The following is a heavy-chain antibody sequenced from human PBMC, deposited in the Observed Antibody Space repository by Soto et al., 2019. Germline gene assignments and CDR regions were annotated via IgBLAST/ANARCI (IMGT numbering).Heavy chain of an antibody. V-gene: IGHV3-53*01. CDR2: IYSGGST. D-gene: IGHD2-15*01. CDR1: GFTVSDNY. J-gene: IGHJ6*02. Sequence: GGSLRLSCAASGFTVSDNYMNWVRQAPGKGLEGVSVIYSGGSTYYTDSVKGRFTISRDNSKNTLYLQMNSLRAEDTAVYYCARGYPTGGNGLDVWGQGTMVTVSS. CDR3: ARGYPTGGNGLDV.